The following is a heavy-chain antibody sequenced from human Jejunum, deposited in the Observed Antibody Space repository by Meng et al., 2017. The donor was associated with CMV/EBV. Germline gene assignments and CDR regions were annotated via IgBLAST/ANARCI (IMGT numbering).Heavy chain of an antibody. CDR2: INPNIGGA. CDR1: YTFTDHY. J-gene: IGHJ4*02. CDR3: AKVIATTRPGSPLDS. Sequence: YTFTDHYLQWVRQAPGQGLELMGWINPNIGGAHYLQKFQGRVTMTRDTSLSTAYMEMTSLTSDDTAVYYCAKVIATTRPGSPLDSWGQGTLVTVSS. D-gene: IGHD6-6*01. V-gene: IGHV1-2*02.